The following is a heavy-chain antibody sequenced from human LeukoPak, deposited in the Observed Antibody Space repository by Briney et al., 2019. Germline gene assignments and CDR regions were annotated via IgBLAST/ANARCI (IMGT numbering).Heavy chain of an antibody. CDR3: PRRVLTTKYFGY. Sequence: GGSLRLSCAASGLPFSSSSLSWVRKAPGKGLHWVANTNPVGSEKYYVDSVKGRFTISRNTATNSLYLQMNTLRSAHTHAYYCPRRVLTTKYFGYCGQATLVTVSS. D-gene: IGHD4-17*01. V-gene: IGHV3-7*04. CDR2: TNPVGSEK. CDR1: GLPFSSSS. J-gene: IGHJ4*02.